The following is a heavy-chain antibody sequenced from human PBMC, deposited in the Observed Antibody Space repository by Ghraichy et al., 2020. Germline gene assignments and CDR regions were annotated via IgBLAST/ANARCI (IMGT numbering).Heavy chain of an antibody. CDR2: IYYSGST. CDR3: ARHLKYQLPSRATGYYYYMDV. D-gene: IGHD2-2*01. V-gene: IGHV4-59*08. Sequence: SQTLSLTCTVSGGSISSYYWSWIRQPPGKGLEWIAYIYYSGSTNYNPSLKSRVTISVDTSKNQFSLKLSSVTAADTAVYYCARHLKYQLPSRATGYYYYMDVWGKGTTVTVSS. J-gene: IGHJ6*03. CDR1: GGSISSYY.